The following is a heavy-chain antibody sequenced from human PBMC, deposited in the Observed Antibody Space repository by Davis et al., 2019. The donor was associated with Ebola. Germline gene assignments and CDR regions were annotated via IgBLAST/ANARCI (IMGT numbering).Heavy chain of an antibody. V-gene: IGHV3-53*01. CDR1: GFTVSSNY. CDR2: IYSGGST. Sequence: GGSLRLSCAASGFTVSSNYMSWVRQAPGKGLEWVSVIYSGGSTYYADSVKGRFTISRDNSKNTLYLQMNSLRTEDTAVYYCARDKGYCSRTSCYGAGHYGMDVWGQGTTVTVSS. CDR3: ARDKGYCSRTSCYGAGHYGMDV. J-gene: IGHJ6*02. D-gene: IGHD2-2*01.